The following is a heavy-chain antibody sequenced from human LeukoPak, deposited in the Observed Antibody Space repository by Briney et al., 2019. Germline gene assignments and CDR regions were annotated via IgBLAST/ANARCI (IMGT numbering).Heavy chain of an antibody. D-gene: IGHD3-10*01. J-gene: IGHJ6*03. V-gene: IGHV3-48*03. CDR2: ISSSDSTI. CDR3: ARRSSYGSGSYLSYYYYYYMDV. Sequence: GGSLRLSCAASGFTFSSYEMNWVRQAPGQGLEWVSYISSSDSTIYYADSVKGRFTISRDNAKNSLYLQMNSLRAEDTAVYYCARRSSYGSGSYLSYYYYYYMDVWGKGTTVTISS. CDR1: GFTFSSYE.